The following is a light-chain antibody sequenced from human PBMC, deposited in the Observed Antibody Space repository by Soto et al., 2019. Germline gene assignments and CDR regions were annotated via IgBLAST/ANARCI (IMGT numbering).Light chain of an antibody. Sequence: DIQMTQSPSTLSAAVGDRVTTTCRASQSISSWLAWYQQKPGKAPKLLIYDASSLESGVPSRFSGSGSGTEFTLTISSLQPDDFATYYCQQYNTYSTFGQGTRLEI. CDR1: QSISSW. V-gene: IGKV1-5*01. CDR3: QQYNTYST. J-gene: IGKJ5*01. CDR2: DAS.